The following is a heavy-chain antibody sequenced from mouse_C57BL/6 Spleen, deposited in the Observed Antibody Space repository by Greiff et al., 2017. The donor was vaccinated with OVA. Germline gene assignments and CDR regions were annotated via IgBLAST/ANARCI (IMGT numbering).Heavy chain of an antibody. Sequence: QVQLKQSGAELVKPGASVKLSCKASGYTFTSYWMHWVKQRPGQGLEWIGMIHPNSGSTNYNEKFKSKATLTVDKSSSTAYMQHSSLTSEDSAVYYCARRGYGDFDYWGQGATRPVSS. D-gene: IGHD1-1*02. CDR2: IHPNSGST. J-gene: IGHJ2*01. CDR1: GYTFTSYW. CDR3: ARRGYGDFDY. V-gene: IGHV1-64*01.